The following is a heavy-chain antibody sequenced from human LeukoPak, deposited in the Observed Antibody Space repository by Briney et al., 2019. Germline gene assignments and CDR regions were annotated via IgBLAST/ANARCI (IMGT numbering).Heavy chain of an antibody. CDR3: AKEPRAGRSGSYYGGNYYYYMDV. CDR2: MNPNSGNT. CDR1: GYTFTSYD. D-gene: IGHD1-26*01. J-gene: IGHJ6*03. Sequence: ASVKVSCKASGYTFTSYDINWVRQATGQGLEWMGWMNPNSGNTGYAQKFQGRVTMTRNTSISTAYMELSSLRSEDTAVYYCAKEPRAGRSGSYYGGNYYYYMDVWGKGTTVTVSS. V-gene: IGHV1-8*01.